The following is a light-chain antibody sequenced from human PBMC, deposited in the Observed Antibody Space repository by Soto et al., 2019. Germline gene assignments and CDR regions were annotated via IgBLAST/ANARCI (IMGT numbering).Light chain of an antibody. CDR3: QQYNSYSLWT. J-gene: IGKJ1*01. CDR2: KAS. Sequence: DIPMTQSPSTLSASVGDRVTITCRASQSISSWLAWYQLKPGKAPKLLIYKASSLESGVPSRFSGSGSGTEFTLTISSLQPDDFATYYCQQYNSYSLWTFGQGTKVEIK. CDR1: QSISSW. V-gene: IGKV1-5*03.